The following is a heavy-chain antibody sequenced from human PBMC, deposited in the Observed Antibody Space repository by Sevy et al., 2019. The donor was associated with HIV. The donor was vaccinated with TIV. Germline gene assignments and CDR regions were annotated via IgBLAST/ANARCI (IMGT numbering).Heavy chain of an antibody. D-gene: IGHD2-15*01. Sequence: ASVKVSCKASGYTFTTYYMHWVRQAPGQGLEWMGIINPSGGGTSYAQKFQGRVTMTRDTSTSTVYLELSSLRSEDTAVYYCTTDVVATPNYYSGMDVWGQGTTVTVSS. V-gene: IGHV1-46*03. CDR1: GYTFTTYY. CDR3: TTDVVATPNYYSGMDV. J-gene: IGHJ6*02. CDR2: INPSGGGT.